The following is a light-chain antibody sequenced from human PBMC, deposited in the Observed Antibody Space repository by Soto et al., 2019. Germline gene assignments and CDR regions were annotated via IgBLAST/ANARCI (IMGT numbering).Light chain of an antibody. CDR2: LGS. J-gene: IGKJ5*01. CDR3: FQGLQIPPIT. V-gene: IGKV2-28*01. Sequence: DIVLTQSPLSLPVIPGEPASISCRSSQSLQYSNGYNYLDWYFQKPGQSPQLLISLGSTRASGVPDRFSGSGSGTDFTLKISRVEADDVGVYYCFQGLQIPPITFGQGTRLEI. CDR1: QSLQYSNGYNY.